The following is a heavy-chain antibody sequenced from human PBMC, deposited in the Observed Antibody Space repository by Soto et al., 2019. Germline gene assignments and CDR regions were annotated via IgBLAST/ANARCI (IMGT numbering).Heavy chain of an antibody. V-gene: IGHV3-23*01. J-gene: IGHJ3*02. CDR1: GFTFSNSA. D-gene: IGHD2-2*01. Sequence: PGGSLRLSCAASGFTFSNSALSWVRQAPGKGLEWVSTISGRTTNTYYADSVKGRFTISRDNSENTLCLQMNSLRAEDTAVYYCARSLDCSSTSCPAANAFYIWGQGTMVTVSS. CDR3: ARSLDCSSTSCPAANAFYI. CDR2: ISGRTTNT.